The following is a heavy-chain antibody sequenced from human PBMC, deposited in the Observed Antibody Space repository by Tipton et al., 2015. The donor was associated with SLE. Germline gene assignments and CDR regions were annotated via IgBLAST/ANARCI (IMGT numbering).Heavy chain of an antibody. CDR1: GGSISSYY. Sequence: TLSLTCTVSGGSISSYYWSWIRQPPGKGLEWIGYIYYSGSTNYNPSLKSRVTISVDTSKNQFSLKLSSVTAADTAVYYCARHSGSYLEFDYWGQGTLVTVSS. J-gene: IGHJ4*02. D-gene: IGHD1-26*01. CDR2: IYYSGST. V-gene: IGHV4-59*08. CDR3: ARHSGSYLEFDY.